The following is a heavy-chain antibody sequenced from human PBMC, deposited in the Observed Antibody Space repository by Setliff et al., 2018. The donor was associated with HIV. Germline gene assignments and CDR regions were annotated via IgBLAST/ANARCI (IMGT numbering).Heavy chain of an antibody. CDR3: TSDLDTAMPQIDY. CDR1: GLTFSNAW. J-gene: IGHJ4*02. D-gene: IGHD5-18*01. V-gene: IGHV3-7*03. CDR2: VSPDGSRN. Sequence: GGSLRLSCVASGLTFSNAWMHWVRQAPGKGLEWVASVSPDGSRNYCVASVKGRCTASRDNAKSSLYLQMNSLNTEDTAVYYCTSDLDTAMPQIDYWGQGTLVTVSS.